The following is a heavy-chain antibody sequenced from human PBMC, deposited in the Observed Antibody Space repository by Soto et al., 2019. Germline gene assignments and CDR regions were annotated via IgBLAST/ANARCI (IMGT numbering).Heavy chain of an antibody. CDR1: GGTFSSYA. D-gene: IGHD3-3*01. V-gene: IGHV1-69*12. CDR2: IIPIFGTA. CDR3: ARGSYDFWSGYYIPQYYFDY. J-gene: IGHJ4*02. Sequence: QVQLVQSGAEVKKPGSSVKVSCKASGGTFSSYAISWVRQAPGQGLEWMGGIIPIFGTANYAQKFQGRVTITADESTSTAYMELSSQRSEDTAVYYCARGSYDFWSGYYIPQYYFDYWGQGTLVTVSS.